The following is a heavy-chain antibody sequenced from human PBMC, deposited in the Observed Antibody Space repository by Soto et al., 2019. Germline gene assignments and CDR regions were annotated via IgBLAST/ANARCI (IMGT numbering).Heavy chain of an antibody. CDR1: GYSFTNYG. CDR2: INGGYGNT. J-gene: IGHJ3*02. V-gene: IGHV1-3*01. Sequence: QVQFVQSGAEVKKPGASVKVSCKASGYSFTNYGIHWVRQAPGQRLEWMGWINGGYGNTKYSQKFQGRVTITRDTSASTAYMELSSLRSEDTAVYYCARDPWGGAVDAFDIWGQGTMVSVSS. CDR3: ARDPWGGAVDAFDI. D-gene: IGHD3-10*01.